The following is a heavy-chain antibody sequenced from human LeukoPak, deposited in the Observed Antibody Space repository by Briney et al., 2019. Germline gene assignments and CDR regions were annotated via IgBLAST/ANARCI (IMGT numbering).Heavy chain of an antibody. D-gene: IGHD3-3*01. CDR2: INHSGST. V-gene: IGHV4-34*01. CDR1: GGSFSGYY. CDR3: ARGGYDSWSGHYGMDV. Sequence: PSETLSLTCAVYGGSFSGYYWSWIRQPPGKGLEWIGEINHSGSTNYNPSLKSRVTISVDTSKNQFSLKLSSVTAADTAVYYCARGGYDSWSGHYGMDVWGQGTTVTVSS. J-gene: IGHJ6*02.